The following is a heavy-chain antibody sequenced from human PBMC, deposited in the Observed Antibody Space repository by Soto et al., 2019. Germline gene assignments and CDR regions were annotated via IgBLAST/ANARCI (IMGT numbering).Heavy chain of an antibody. CDR3: ARDPGGWFGRPQHWFDP. CDR1: GYTFTSYG. CDR2: ISAYNGNT. Sequence: QVQLVQYGAEVKKPGASVKVSYMASGYTFTSYGISWVRQAPGQGFEWMGWISAYNGNTNYAQKLQGRVTMTTDTSTSTAYMELRSLRSDDTAVYYCARDPGGWFGRPQHWFDPWGQGTLVTVSS. V-gene: IGHV1-18*01. D-gene: IGHD3-10*01. J-gene: IGHJ5*02.